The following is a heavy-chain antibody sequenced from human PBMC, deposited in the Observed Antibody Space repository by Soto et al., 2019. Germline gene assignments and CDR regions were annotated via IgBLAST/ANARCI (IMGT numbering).Heavy chain of an antibody. CDR2: IYWDGDK. Sequence: QITLKESGPTLVEPTQTLTLTCTFSGFSLTNIGVGVGWIRQPPGKALEWLAHIYWDGDKHYSPSLKSXLTXXXXXXXXXXXXXXXXXXXXXXATYYCARRYGDFVRWFDPWGQGTLVTVSX. D-gene: IGHD4-17*01. CDR3: ARRYGDFVRWFDP. V-gene: IGHV2-5*02. J-gene: IGHJ5*02. CDR1: GFSLTNIGVG.